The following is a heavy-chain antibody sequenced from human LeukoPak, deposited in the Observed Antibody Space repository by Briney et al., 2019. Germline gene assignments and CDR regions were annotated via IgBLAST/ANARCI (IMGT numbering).Heavy chain of an antibody. Sequence: PGGSLRLSCAASGFTFSDYYMSWIRQAPGKGLEWVSYISSSGSTIYYADSVKGRFTISRDNAKNSLYLQMNSLRAEDTAVYYCARVPSGGGYCSGGSCYSTYYYGMDVWGRGTTVTVSS. CDR3: ARVPSGGGYCSGGSCYSTYYYGMDV. J-gene: IGHJ6*02. CDR1: GFTFSDYY. D-gene: IGHD2-15*01. CDR2: ISSSGSTI. V-gene: IGHV3-11*01.